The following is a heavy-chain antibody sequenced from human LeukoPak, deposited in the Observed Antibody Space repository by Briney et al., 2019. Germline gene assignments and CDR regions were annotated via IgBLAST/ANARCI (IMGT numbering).Heavy chain of an antibody. D-gene: IGHD2-15*01. CDR2: ISYDGSNK. J-gene: IGHJ5*02. CDR3: ARAICSGGSCYKVWSGWFDP. V-gene: IGHV3-30*04. CDR1: GFTFSSYA. Sequence: GRSLRLSCAASGFTFSSYAMHWVRQAPGKGLEWVAVISYDGSNKYYADSVTGRFTISRDNSKNTLYLQMNSLRAEDTAVYYCARAICSGGSCYKVWSGWFDPWGQGTLVTVSS.